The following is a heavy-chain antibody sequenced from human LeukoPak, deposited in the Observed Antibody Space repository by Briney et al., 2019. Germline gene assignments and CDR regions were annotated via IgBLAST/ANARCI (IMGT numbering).Heavy chain of an antibody. CDR1: GYSFTSYW. Sequence: GESLKISCKGSGYSFTSYWIGWVRQMPGKGLEWMGIIYPGDSDTRYSPSFQGQVTISADKSISTAYLQWSSLKASDTAMYYCARLQTYYDFWSGYFIRYYFDYWGQGTLVTVSS. V-gene: IGHV5-51*01. CDR3: ARLQTYYDFWSGYFIRYYFDY. CDR2: IYPGDSDT. J-gene: IGHJ4*02. D-gene: IGHD3-3*01.